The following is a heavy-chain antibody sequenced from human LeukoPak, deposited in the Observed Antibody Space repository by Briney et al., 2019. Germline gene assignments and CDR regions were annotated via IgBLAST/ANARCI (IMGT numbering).Heavy chain of an antibody. V-gene: IGHV3-7*01. CDR3: ARTNTRWLVPDAFDI. D-gene: IGHD6-19*01. CDR2: TDQDGSEK. Sequence: GGSLRLSCAASGFTFSNYWMGWVRQAPGKGLEWVANTDQDGSEKYYVDSVKGRFTISRDNAKNSLYLQMNSLRAEDTAVYYCARTNTRWLVPDAFDIWGQGTMVTVSS. J-gene: IGHJ3*02. CDR1: GFTFSNYW.